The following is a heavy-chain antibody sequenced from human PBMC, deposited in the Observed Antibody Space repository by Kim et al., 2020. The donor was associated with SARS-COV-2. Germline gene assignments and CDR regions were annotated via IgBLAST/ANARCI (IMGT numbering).Heavy chain of an antibody. CDR2: INHSGST. V-gene: IGHV4-34*01. J-gene: IGHJ6*02. D-gene: IGHD2-2*01. CDR1: GGSFSDYN. Sequence: SETLSLTCAVYGGSFSDYNWSWIRQPPGKGLEWVGEINHSGSTNVSPSLKSRITISVDTSKSQFSLRLKSMTATDTAVYYCARGRGGVVPAPVLGLGPFYGYSAMAVSGRGTPVSASS. CDR3: ARGRGGVVPAPVLGLGPFYGYSAMAV.